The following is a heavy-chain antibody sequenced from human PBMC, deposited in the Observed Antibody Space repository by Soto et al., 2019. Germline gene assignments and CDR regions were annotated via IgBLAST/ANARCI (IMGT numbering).Heavy chain of an antibody. D-gene: IGHD1-26*01. V-gene: IGHV3-74*03. CDR2: IHNDGSHT. CDR3: ARGDRGAFDL. CDR1: GFTFSYYW. J-gene: IGHJ3*01. Sequence: EVQLVESGGGLVQPGESLRLSCAASGFTFSYYWMHWVRQTPGKGLLWVSHIHNDGSHTTYADSVKGRFTISRDNARNTVYLQMNSLRDDDTAVYYCARGDRGAFDLWGQGTAVTVSS.